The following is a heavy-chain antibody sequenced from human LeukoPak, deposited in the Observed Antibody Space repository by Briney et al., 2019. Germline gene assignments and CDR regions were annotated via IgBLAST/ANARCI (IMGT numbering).Heavy chain of an antibody. CDR3: ARAGPRRDGYNFDY. Sequence: PSETLSLTCTVSGGSITGYAWSWIRQPPGRGLEWIGYIYDGGSTYYNPSLNSRVAISVDTSKSQFSLNLSSVTAADTAVYFCARAGPRRDGYNFDYWGQGTLVTVSS. V-gene: IGHV4-59*01. J-gene: IGHJ4*02. CDR1: GGSITGYA. D-gene: IGHD5-24*01. CDR2: IYDGGST.